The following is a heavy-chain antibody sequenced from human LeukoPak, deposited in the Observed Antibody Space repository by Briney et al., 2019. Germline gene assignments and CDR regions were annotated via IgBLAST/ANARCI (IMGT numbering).Heavy chain of an antibody. J-gene: IGHJ4*02. Sequence: GGSLRLSCAASGFTFSDYYMSWIRQAPGKGLEWVSYISSSGSTIYYADSVKGRFTISRDNAKNSLYLQMNSLRAEDTAVYYCARVRPEGSYYFDYWGQGTLATVSS. V-gene: IGHV3-11*01. CDR1: GFTFSDYY. CDR2: ISSSGSTI. CDR3: ARVRPEGSYYFDY. D-gene: IGHD1-26*01.